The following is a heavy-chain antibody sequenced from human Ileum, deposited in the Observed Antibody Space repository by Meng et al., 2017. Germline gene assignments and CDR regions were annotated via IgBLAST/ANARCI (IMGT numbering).Heavy chain of an antibody. J-gene: IGHJ4*02. D-gene: IGHD6-13*01. CDR1: GGSFGSGGYY. V-gene: IGHV4-31*03. CDR3: ASSIAAVVGYYFDY. CDR2: VYYSGSA. Sequence: QGQLQGSGPGLVKPHQTLSLTCTVSGGSFGSGGYYWSWIRQHPERGLEWIGYVYYSGSAYYNPSLKSRVAISVDTSKNQFSLKLSSVTAADTAVYYCASSIAAVVGYYFDYWGQGTLVTVSS.